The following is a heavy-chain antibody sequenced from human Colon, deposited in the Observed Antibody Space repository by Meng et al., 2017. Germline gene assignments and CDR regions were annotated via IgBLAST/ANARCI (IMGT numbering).Heavy chain of an antibody. Sequence: GEFLKTSRAASGFIVSSNYMSWVRQAPGKGLEWVSVIYSGGSTYYADSVKGRFTISRGNSKNTLYLQMNSLRAEDTAVYYCARLEWEPTALFDYWGQGTLVTVSS. D-gene: IGHD1-26*01. V-gene: IGHV3-66*02. CDR3: ARLEWEPTALFDY. CDR2: IYSGGST. J-gene: IGHJ4*02. CDR1: GFIVSSNY.